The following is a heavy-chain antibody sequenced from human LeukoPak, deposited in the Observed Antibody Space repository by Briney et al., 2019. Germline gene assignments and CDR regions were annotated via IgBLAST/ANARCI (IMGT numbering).Heavy chain of an antibody. CDR3: ARAPYYYGSGSFVVY. Sequence: SETLSLTCTVSGGSISSSSYYWGWIRQPPGKGLEWIGSIYYSGSTYYNPSLKSRVTISVDTSKNQFSLKLSSVTAADTAVYYCARAPYYYGSGSFVVYWGQETLVTVSS. CDR1: GGSISSSSYY. J-gene: IGHJ4*02. V-gene: IGHV4-39*07. CDR2: IYYSGST. D-gene: IGHD3-10*01.